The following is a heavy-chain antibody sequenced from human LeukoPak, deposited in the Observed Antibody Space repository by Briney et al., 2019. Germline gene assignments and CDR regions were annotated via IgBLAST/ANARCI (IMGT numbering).Heavy chain of an antibody. V-gene: IGHV3-23*01. D-gene: IGHD1-26*01. J-gene: IGHJ4*02. CDR1: GFTFSSYA. Sequence: GGSLRLSCAASGFTFSSYAMSWVRQAPGKGLEWVSAISGSGGSTYYADSVKGRFTISRDNSKNTLYLQMNSLRAEDTAVYYCAKDRRVSGSYYDPQYYFDYWGQGTLVTVSS. CDR3: AKDRRVSGSYYDPQYYFDY. CDR2: ISGSGGST.